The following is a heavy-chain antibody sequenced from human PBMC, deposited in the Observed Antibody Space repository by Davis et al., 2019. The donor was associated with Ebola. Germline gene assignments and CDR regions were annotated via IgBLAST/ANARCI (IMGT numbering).Heavy chain of an antibody. Sequence: GESLKISCAASGFTFSSYSMNWVRQAPGKGLEWVSSISSSSSYIYYADSVKGRFTISRDNAKNSLYLQMNSLRAEDTAVYYCARGGTGIVASWGQGTLVTVSP. J-gene: IGHJ4*02. D-gene: IGHD1-26*01. CDR1: GFTFSSYS. CDR2: ISSSSSYI. CDR3: ARGGTGIVAS. V-gene: IGHV3-21*01.